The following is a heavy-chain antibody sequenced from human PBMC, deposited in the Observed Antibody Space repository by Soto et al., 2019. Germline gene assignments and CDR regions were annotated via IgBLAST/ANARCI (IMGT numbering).Heavy chain of an antibody. CDR2: ISYSGST. CDR3: ARDHLYGGNWAFDY. D-gene: IGHD3-10*01. J-gene: IGHJ4*02. Sequence: SETLSLTCVVSGDSISSYYWSWIRQPPGKGLEWIGEISYSGSTNYSPSLNSRVTMSIDKSRNQFSLNLFSVTAADTAIYYCARDHLYGGNWAFDYWGPGALVTVSS. V-gene: IGHV4-59*12. CDR1: GDSISSYY.